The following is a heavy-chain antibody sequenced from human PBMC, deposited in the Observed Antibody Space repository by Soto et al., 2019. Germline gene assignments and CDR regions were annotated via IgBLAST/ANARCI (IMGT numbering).Heavy chain of an antibody. Sequence: QVQLVQSGAELKKPGASVNISCQASGFTFSDTLINWVRQGPGQRLEWMGWINPANGNTRYSESFQGRVTISSLSSASTAYVALSDLTSEDTAVYYCARDIVSVGPRANEAFDVWGQGTMNTVSS. CDR1: GFTFSDTL. J-gene: IGHJ3*01. D-gene: IGHD1-1*01. CDR2: INPANGNT. CDR3: ARDIVSVGPRANEAFDV. V-gene: IGHV1-3*01.